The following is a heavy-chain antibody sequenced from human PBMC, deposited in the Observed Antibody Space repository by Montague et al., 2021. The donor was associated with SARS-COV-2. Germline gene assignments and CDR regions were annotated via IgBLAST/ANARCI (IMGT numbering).Heavy chain of an antibody. CDR1: GGSISSSSYY. J-gene: IGHJ4*02. V-gene: IGHV4-39*07. CDR3: ARGSHYYDSSGYYFDY. Sequence: SETLSLTCTVSGGSISSSSYYWGWIRQPPGKGLEWIGSIYYSGSTYYSPSLKSRVTISVDTSKNQFSLKLSSVTAADTAVYYCARGSHYYDSSGYYFDYWGQGTLVTVSS. CDR2: IYYSGST. D-gene: IGHD3-22*01.